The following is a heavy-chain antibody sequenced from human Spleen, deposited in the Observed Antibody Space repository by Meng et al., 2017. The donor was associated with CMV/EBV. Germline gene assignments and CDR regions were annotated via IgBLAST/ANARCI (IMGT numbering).Heavy chain of an antibody. CDR2: IYYTGTT. J-gene: IGHJ4*01. Sequence: SETLSLTCTVSGGSVSSSSYYWGWIRQPPGKGLEWIGTIYYTGTTYYNPSLRSRVTISIDRSSSQVSLKVTSVTDADTAVYYCARGYPTGFFSANDYWGHGTLVTVS. V-gene: IGHV4-39*07. CDR3: ARGYPTGFFSANDY. CDR1: GGSVSSSSYY. D-gene: IGHD3-16*02.